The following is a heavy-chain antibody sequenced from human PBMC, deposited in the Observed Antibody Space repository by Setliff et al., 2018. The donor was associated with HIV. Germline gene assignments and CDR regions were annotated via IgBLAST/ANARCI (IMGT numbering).Heavy chain of an antibody. J-gene: IGHJ4*02. V-gene: IGHV3-7*01. D-gene: IGHD5-12*01. CDR1: GFTISSYS. Sequence: GGSLRLSCAASGFTISSYSMNWVRQAPGKGLEWVASIKEDGSEKYYVDSVKGRFTISRDNAKNSLFLQVNSLRAEDTAVYYCAGVVATSDYWGQGTLVTVSS. CDR3: AGVVATSDY. CDR2: IKEDGSEK.